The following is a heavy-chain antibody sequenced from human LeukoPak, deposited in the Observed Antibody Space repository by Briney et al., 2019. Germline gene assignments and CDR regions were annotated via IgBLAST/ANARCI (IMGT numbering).Heavy chain of an antibody. CDR2: IIPIFGTA. D-gene: IGHD6-19*01. Sequence: SVKVSCKASGGTFSSYAISWVRQAPGQGLEWMGGIIPIFGTANYAQKFQGRVTITADESTSTAYMEPSSLRSEDTAVYYCAREIGSGWGGDYWGQGTLVTVSS. CDR3: AREIGSGWGGDY. V-gene: IGHV1-69*13. J-gene: IGHJ4*02. CDR1: GGTFSSYA.